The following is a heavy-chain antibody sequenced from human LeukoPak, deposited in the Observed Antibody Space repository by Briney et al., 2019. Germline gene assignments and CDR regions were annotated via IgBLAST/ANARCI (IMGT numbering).Heavy chain of an antibody. CDR1: GFTFDDYA. CDR3: AGGTGWLIDS. Sequence: GGSLRLSCAASGFTFDDYAMHWVRQTPGTGLEGGSGFFWNSGTIGYADSVKGRFTISRDTAKNSLYLQMNSLRAEDTALYYCAGGTGWLIDSWGQGTLVTVSS. V-gene: IGHV3-9*01. CDR2: FFWNSGTI. J-gene: IGHJ4*02. D-gene: IGHD6-19*01.